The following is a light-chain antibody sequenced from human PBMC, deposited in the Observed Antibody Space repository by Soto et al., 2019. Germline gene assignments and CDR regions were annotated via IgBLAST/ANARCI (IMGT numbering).Light chain of an antibody. V-gene: IGLV2-14*01. CDR2: DVS. CDR1: SNDVGGYNY. CDR3: SSYTYTSTLGV. J-gene: IGLJ1*01. Sequence: QSALTQPASVSGSPGQSITISCTGTSNDVGGYNYVSWYQQHPGKAPKLMIYDVSNRPSGVSNRFSGSKSGNTASLTISGLQAEDEADYYCSSYTYTSTLGVFGTGTKVTVL.